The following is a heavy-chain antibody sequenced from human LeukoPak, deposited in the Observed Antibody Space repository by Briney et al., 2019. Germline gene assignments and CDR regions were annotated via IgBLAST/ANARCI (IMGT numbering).Heavy chain of an antibody. CDR1: GDSISNCNYY. V-gene: IGHV4-39*01. CDR2: IYCSGVN. Sequence: SETLSLTCTVSGDSISNCNYYRGWVRQPPGKGLEWIGSIYCSGVNYYSSSLKSRVSTSVDTSKNQFSLRLSSATAADTAVYYCARQAVPGTRWGICYAYMDVWGTGSTVTVSS. D-gene: IGHD6-19*01. J-gene: IGHJ6*03. CDR3: ARQAVPGTRWGICYAYMDV.